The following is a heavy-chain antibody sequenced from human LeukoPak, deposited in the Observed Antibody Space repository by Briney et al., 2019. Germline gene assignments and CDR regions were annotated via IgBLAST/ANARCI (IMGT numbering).Heavy chain of an antibody. J-gene: IGHJ6*02. CDR1: GGSFSGYY. CDR3: ARGRQRGEGVYYYYYGMDV. CDR2: INHSGST. Sequence: SETLSLTCAVYGGSFSGYYWSWIRQPPGKGLEWIGEINHSGSTNYNPSLKSRVTISVDTSKNQFSLKLSSVTAADTAAYYCARGRQRGEGVYYYYYGMDVWGQGTTVTVSS. D-gene: IGHD3-16*01. V-gene: IGHV4-34*01.